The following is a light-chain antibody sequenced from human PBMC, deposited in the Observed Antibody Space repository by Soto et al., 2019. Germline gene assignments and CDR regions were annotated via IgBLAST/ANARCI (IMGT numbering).Light chain of an antibody. J-gene: IGLJ1*01. CDR3: SSYSSSSTSYV. CDR2: EVT. CDR1: SSDVGGYNR. V-gene: IGLV2-18*02. Sequence: QSALTQPPSVSGSPGQSVTISCTGTSSDVGGYNRVSWYQQPPGTAPKLLIYEVTNRPSGVPDRFSGSKSGNTASLTITVLQAEDEADYYCSSYSSSSTSYVFGTGTKVTVL.